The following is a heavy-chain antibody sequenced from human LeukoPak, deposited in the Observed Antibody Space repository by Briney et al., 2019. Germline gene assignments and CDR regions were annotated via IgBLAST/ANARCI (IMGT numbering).Heavy chain of an antibody. J-gene: IGHJ6*03. CDR3: ARETSQKGAHYMDV. Sequence: ASVKVSCKASGYTFTDYYINWVRQAPGQGLEWIGWINPNSGDTNYAQKFQDRVTMTRDTSISTAYIELNLLRSDDTAVYYCARETSQKGAHYMDVWGKGTTVTISS. D-gene: IGHD3-16*01. V-gene: IGHV1-2*02. CDR1: GYTFTDYY. CDR2: INPNSGDT.